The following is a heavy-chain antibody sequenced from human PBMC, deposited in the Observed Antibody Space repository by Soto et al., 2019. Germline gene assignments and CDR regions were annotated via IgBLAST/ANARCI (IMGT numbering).Heavy chain of an antibody. J-gene: IGHJ4*02. D-gene: IGHD2-2*01. CDR3: ARDYCSGTTCYEIDY. Sequence: SLKISCKGSGYRFTNYWIGWVRQMPGKGLEWMGIIYPGDSDTRYSPSFQGQVTISADKSINTAYLQWSSLKASDTAMYYCARDYCSGTTCYEIDYWGQGTQVTVSS. V-gene: IGHV5-51*01. CDR1: GYRFTNYW. CDR2: IYPGDSDT.